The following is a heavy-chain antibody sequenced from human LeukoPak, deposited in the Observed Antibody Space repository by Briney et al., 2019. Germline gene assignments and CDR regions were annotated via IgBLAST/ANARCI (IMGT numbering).Heavy chain of an antibody. D-gene: IGHD5-18*01. V-gene: IGHV3-15*01. Sequence: GGSLRLSCAASGFTFSDYYMSWIRQAPGKGLEWVGRIKSKTDGGTADCAAPVKGRFTISRDDSQNTLYLQMNSLQIEDTAVYYCTTYASYAASWGQGTMVTVSS. CDR2: IKSKTDGGTA. J-gene: IGHJ3*01. CDR3: TTYASYAAS. CDR1: GFTFSDYY.